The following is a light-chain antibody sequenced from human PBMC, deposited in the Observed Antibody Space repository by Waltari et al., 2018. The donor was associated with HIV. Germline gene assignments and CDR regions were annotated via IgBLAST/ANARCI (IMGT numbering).Light chain of an antibody. V-gene: IGLV1-47*01. J-gene: IGLJ2*01. Sequence: CVLPNSPSTTGTPRRGVTIHCAGSRSHSGSVFVYKFQQLPGMAPNLLSYRKNQRPSGVPDRFSGSKSSTSASLAIGGLRSEDGADYYCAVWDDSLTGHVVFGGGTKLTVL. CDR3: AVWDDSLTGHVV. CDR1: RSHSGSVF. CDR2: RKN.